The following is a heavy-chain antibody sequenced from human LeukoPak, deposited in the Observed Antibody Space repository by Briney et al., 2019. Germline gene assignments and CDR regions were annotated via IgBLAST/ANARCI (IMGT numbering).Heavy chain of an antibody. CDR2: IYYSGST. CDR3: ARGRGYYYYMDV. CDR1: GGSISSYY. D-gene: IGHD3-10*01. J-gene: IGHJ6*03. V-gene: IGHV4-59*01. Sequence: SETLSLTCTVSGGSISSYYWSWIRQPPGKGLEWIGYIYYSGSTNYNPSLKCRVTISVDTSKNQFSLKLSSVTAADTAVYYCARGRGYYYYMDVWGKGTTVTVSS.